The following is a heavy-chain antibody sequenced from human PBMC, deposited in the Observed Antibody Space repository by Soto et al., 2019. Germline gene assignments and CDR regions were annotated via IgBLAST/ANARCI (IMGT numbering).Heavy chain of an antibody. CDR2: ISGDGTIR. CDR3: MRDGPRWEPPY. V-gene: IGHV3-74*01. Sequence: EVQLVESGGGLVQPGGSLRLSCIASGFTFRAYWMDWVRQAPGKGLVWVSRISGDGTIRSYADSVKGRFTISRDNAKNTLYLQFRSLSADDTAVYCCMRDGPRWEPPYWGQGTLVSVSS. CDR1: GFTFRAYW. J-gene: IGHJ4*02. D-gene: IGHD1-26*01.